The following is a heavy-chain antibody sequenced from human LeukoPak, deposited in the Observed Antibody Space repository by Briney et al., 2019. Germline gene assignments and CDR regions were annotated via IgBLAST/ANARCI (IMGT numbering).Heavy chain of an antibody. CDR1: GGSISSYY. J-gene: IGHJ6*02. CDR3: ARPSSYYYYGMDV. CDR2: IYYSGST. Sequence: SETLSLTCTVSGGSISSYYWSWIRQPPGKGLEWIGYIYYSGSTSYNPSLKSRVTISVDTSKNQFSLKLTSVTAADTAVYYCARPSSYYYYGMDVWGQGTTVTVSS. V-gene: IGHV4-59*08.